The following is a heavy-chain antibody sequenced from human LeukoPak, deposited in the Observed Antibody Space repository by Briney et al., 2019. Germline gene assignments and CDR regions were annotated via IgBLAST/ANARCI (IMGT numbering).Heavy chain of an antibody. CDR1: GGSFSGYY. V-gene: IGHV4-34*01. CDR2: INHSGST. Sequence: SETLSLTCAVYGGSFSGYYWSWIRQPPGKGLEWIGGINHSGSTNYNPSLKSRVTISVDTSKNQFSLKLSSVTAADTAVYYCARGRYNIVVVTAIRNFDYWGQGTLVTVSS. CDR3: ARGRYNIVVVTAIRNFDY. J-gene: IGHJ4*02. D-gene: IGHD2-21*02.